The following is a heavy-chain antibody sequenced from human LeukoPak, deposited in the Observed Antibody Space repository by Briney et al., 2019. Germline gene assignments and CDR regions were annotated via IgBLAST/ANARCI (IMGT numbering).Heavy chain of an antibody. J-gene: IGHJ4*02. CDR3: AKAQRPYCSSTSCYAPFDY. D-gene: IGHD2-2*01. Sequence: PGGSLRLSCAASGFTFSSYGMSWVRQAPGKGLEWVSAISGSGGSTYYADSVKGRFTISRDNSKNTLYLQMNSLRAEDTAVYYCAKAQRPYCSSTSCYAPFDYWGQGTLVTVSS. CDR2: ISGSGGST. V-gene: IGHV3-23*01. CDR1: GFTFSSYG.